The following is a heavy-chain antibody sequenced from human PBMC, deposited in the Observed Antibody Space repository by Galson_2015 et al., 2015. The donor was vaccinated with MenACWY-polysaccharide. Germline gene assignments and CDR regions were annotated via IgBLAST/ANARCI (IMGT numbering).Heavy chain of an antibody. J-gene: IGHJ4*02. Sequence: SVKVSCKASGYTFTSFAMHWLRQAPGQRPEWMGWIHIGNGDTKFSQKFQGRVIIARDTSATTVCMELTSLTSEDTATYYCARGPYTSAWYRGHFDSWGQGTLVTVSS. CDR1: GYTFTSFA. D-gene: IGHD6-19*01. CDR3: ARGPYTSAWYRGHFDS. CDR2: IHIGNGDT. V-gene: IGHV1-3*04.